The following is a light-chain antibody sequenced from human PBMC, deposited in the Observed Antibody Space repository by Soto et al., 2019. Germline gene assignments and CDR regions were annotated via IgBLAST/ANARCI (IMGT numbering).Light chain of an antibody. CDR2: DAS. CDR1: QNVYNN. Sequence: EIVMTESPATLSVSPGEGATLSCKASQNVYNNLAWYQQRPGQPPRLLIYDASTRATGISARFSGSGYGTECTLTISSLQSEDFAAYFCEQCRLSPLTFGGGTKV. V-gene: IGKV3-15*01. CDR3: EQCRLSPLT. J-gene: IGKJ4*01.